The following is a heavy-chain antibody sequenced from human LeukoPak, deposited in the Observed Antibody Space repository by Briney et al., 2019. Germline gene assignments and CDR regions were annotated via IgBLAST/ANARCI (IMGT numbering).Heavy chain of an antibody. CDR1: GYTFTSYF. CDR2: INPNGGST. V-gene: IGHV1-46*01. CDR3: ARGDRYYLDY. J-gene: IGHJ4*02. Sequence: ASVKVSCKASGYTFTSYFVHWVRQAPGQGLEWMGIINPNGGSTSYTQNFQGRVTMTRDTSTSTVYLELTSLRSEDTAVYYCARGDRYYLDYRGQGTLVTVSS. D-gene: IGHD1-26*01.